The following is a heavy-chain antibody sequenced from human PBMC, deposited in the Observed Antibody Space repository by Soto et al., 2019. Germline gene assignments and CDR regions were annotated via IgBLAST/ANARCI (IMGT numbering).Heavy chain of an antibody. CDR1: GFPFSISW. D-gene: IGHD5-18*01. Sequence: PGGSLRLSCAASGFPFSISWMHWVRQGPGKGLEWVSRITSDGSETVYADSVKGRFTISRVNSKNPLFLQMNSLRAGDTAVYYCARSGYSYGPFDYWGQGTLVTVPS. CDR3: ARSGYSYGPFDY. J-gene: IGHJ4*02. CDR2: ITSDGSET. V-gene: IGHV3-74*01.